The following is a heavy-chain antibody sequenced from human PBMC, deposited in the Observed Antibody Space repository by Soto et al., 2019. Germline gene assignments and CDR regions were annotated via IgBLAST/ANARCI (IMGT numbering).Heavy chain of an antibody. J-gene: IGHJ2*01. CDR3: VTKNIVVVTAISHWYFDL. Sequence: SVKVSCKASGGTFSSYAISWVRQAPGQGLEWMGGIIPIFGTANYAQKFQGRVTITADESTSTAYMELSSLRSEDTAVYYCVTKNIVVVTAISHWYFDLWGRGTLVTVSS. D-gene: IGHD2-21*02. V-gene: IGHV1-69*13. CDR1: GGTFSSYA. CDR2: IIPIFGTA.